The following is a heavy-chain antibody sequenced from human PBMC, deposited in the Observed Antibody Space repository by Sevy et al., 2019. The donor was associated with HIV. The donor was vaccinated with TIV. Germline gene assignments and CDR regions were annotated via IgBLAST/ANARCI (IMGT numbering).Heavy chain of an antibody. CDR3: STSKEYIYGPKEPNYHYGLDV. CDR1: GGSINSGDYY. J-gene: IGHJ6*02. D-gene: IGHD5-18*01. Sequence: SKTLSLTCTVSGGSINSGDYYWPWLRQPPGKGLEWIGYIHHSGSTDHNASLKSRVTISLHTSKNQFSLKLSSLTAADTAVYYCSTSKEYIYGPKEPNYHYGLDVWGQGTSVTVSS. CDR2: IHHSGST. V-gene: IGHV4-30-4*01.